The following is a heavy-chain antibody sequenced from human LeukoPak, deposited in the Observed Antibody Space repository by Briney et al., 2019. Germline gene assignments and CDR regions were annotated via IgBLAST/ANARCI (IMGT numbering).Heavy chain of an antibody. J-gene: IGHJ4*02. D-gene: IGHD3-22*01. CDR3: AREHYYDSSGYYPFDY. CDR1: GGTFSSYA. Sequence: SVKVSCKASGGTFSSYAISWVRQAPGQGLEWVGGIIPIFGTANYAQKFQGRVTITADESTSTAYMELSSLRSEDTAVYYCAREHYYDSSGYYPFDYWGQGTLVTVSS. V-gene: IGHV1-69*13. CDR2: IIPIFGTA.